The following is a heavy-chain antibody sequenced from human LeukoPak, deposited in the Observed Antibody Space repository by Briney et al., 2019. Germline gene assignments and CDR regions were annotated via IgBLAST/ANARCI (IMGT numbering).Heavy chain of an antibody. Sequence: ASVKVSCKASGYTFTSYYMHWVRQAHGQGLEWMGIINPSGGSTSYAQKFQGRVTMTRDTSTSTVYMELSSLRSEDTAVYYCAPATLGIFILDYWGQGTLVTVSS. D-gene: IGHD7-27*01. CDR2: INPSGGST. CDR1: GYTFTSYY. J-gene: IGHJ4*02. CDR3: APATLGIFILDY. V-gene: IGHV1-46*03.